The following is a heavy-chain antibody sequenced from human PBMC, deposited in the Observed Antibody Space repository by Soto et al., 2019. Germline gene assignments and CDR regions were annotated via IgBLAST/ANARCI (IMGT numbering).Heavy chain of an antibody. CDR1: GFTVSSNY. Sequence: GGSLRLSCAASGFTVSSNYMSWVRQAPGKGLEWVSVIYSGGSTYYADSVKGRFTISRDNSKNTLYLQMNSLRAEDTAVYYCARAPDIVVVPAAPGWGQGTLVTVSS. CDR2: IYSGGST. V-gene: IGHV3-66*01. J-gene: IGHJ4*02. CDR3: ARAPDIVVVPAAPG. D-gene: IGHD2-2*01.